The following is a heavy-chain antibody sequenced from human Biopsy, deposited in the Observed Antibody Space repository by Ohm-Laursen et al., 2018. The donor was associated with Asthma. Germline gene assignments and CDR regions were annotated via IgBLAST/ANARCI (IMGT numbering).Heavy chain of an antibody. CDR1: GFSFSHHS. CDR2: ISGNSQYI. J-gene: IGHJ4*01. Sequence: SLRLSCSASGFSFSHHSMNWVRQAPGKGLERVSCISGNSQYIYFADSVKGRFTISRDNAKNSLYLQMQSLRPEDTAFYYCAKSADYYDSTDYLDFWGRGTLVTVSS. CDR3: AKSADYYDSTDYLDF. V-gene: IGHV3-21*04. D-gene: IGHD3-22*01.